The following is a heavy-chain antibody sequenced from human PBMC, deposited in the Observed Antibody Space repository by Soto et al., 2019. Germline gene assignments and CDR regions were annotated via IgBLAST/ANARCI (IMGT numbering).Heavy chain of an antibody. CDR2: IFYLGSS. D-gene: IGHD6-13*01. CDR3: ARGVAAAGNNSLLLAYYFDY. Sequence: PSETLSLTCTVSGDSIISSDFYWGWVRQPPGKGLEWIGSIFYLGSSYYNPSLKSRVTMSVDTSKNQFSLKLSSVTAADTAVYYCARGVAAAGNNSLLLAYYFDYWGQGTLVTVSS. J-gene: IGHJ4*02. V-gene: IGHV4-39*01. CDR1: GDSIISSDFY.